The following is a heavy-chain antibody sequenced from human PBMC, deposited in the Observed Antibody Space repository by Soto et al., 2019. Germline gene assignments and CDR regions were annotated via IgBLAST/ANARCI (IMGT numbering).Heavy chain of an antibody. Sequence: QVQLVQSGAEVKKPGSSVKVSCKASGGTFSSYTISWVRQAPGQGLEWMGRIIPILGIANYAQKFQGRVTIDANKSTRTAYMALSSRRSEDTAVYYYARGDPAPSDYGGEGTLVTVSS. CDR3: ARGDPAPSDY. CDR1: GGTFSSYT. D-gene: IGHD3-10*01. CDR2: IIPILGIA. J-gene: IGHJ4*02. V-gene: IGHV1-69*02.